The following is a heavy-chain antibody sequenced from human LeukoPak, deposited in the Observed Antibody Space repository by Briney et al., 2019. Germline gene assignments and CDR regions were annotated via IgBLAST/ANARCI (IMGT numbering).Heavy chain of an antibody. J-gene: IGHJ2*01. V-gene: IGHV3-9*01. D-gene: IGHD2-21*02. CDR3: ARDGAYCGGDCFYWYFDL. CDR2: ISWNSGSI. Sequence: GGSLRLSCAASGFTFDDYAMHWVRQAPGKGLEWVSGISWNSGSIGYADSVKGRFTISRDNAKNSLYLQMNSLRAEDTAVYYCARDGAYCGGDCFYWYFDLWGRGTLVTVSS. CDR1: GFTFDDYA.